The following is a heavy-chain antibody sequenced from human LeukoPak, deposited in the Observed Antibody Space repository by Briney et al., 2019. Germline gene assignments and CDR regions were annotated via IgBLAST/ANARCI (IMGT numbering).Heavy chain of an antibody. CDR2: INSDGSST. CDR3: AREGYCSSTSCYPEDAFDI. Sequence: GGSLRLSCAASGFTFSRYWMHWVRQAPGKGLVWVSRINSDGSSTSYADSVKGRFTISRDNAKNTLYLQMNSLRAEDTAVYYCAREGYCSSTSCYPEDAFDIWGQGTMVTVSS. J-gene: IGHJ3*02. V-gene: IGHV3-74*01. CDR1: GFTFSRYW. D-gene: IGHD2-2*01.